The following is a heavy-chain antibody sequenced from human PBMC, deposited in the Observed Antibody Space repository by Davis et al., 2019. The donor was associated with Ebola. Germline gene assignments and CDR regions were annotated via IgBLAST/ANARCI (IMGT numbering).Heavy chain of an antibody. J-gene: IGHJ4*02. V-gene: IGHV3-23*01. CDR2: ISGRGNLT. Sequence: PGGSLRLSCEGSGFTFSDYDMSWVRQAPGKGLEWVSGISGRGNLTYYGDAVKGRFTISRDNSRNTLYLQMNSLRAEDTAVYFCAHVITFFYQSSGYYTRHFDYWGQGTLVTVSS. CDR1: GFTFSDYD. CDR3: AHVITFFYQSSGYYTRHFDY. D-gene: IGHD3-22*01.